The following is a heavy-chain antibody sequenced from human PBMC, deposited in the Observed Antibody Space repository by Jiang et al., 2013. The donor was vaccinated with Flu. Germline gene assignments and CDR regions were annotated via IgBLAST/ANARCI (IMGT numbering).Heavy chain of an antibody. CDR1: GYTFTSYG. V-gene: IGHV1-18*01. Sequence: GAEVKKPGASVKASCKASGYTFTSYGISWVRQAPGQGLEWMGWISAYNGNTNYAQKLQGRVTMTTDTSTSTAYMELRSLRSDDTAVYYCARDLKGTNWDAFDIWGQGTMVTVSS. D-gene: IGHD1-1*01. J-gene: IGHJ3*02. CDR3: ARDLKGTNWDAFDI. CDR2: ISAYNGNT.